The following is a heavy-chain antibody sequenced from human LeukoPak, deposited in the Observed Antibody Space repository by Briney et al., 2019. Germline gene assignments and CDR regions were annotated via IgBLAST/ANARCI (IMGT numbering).Heavy chain of an antibody. CDR2: ISSSYI. CDR3: ARDVCGGDCYSLGGNWFDP. Sequence: GGSLRLSCAASGFTFSSYSTNWVRQAPGKGLEWVSSISSSYIYYADSVKGRFTISRDNAKNSLYLQMNSLRAEDTAVYYCARDVCGGDCYSLGGNWFDPWGQGTLVTVPS. CDR1: GFTFSSYS. D-gene: IGHD2-21*02. J-gene: IGHJ5*02. V-gene: IGHV3-21*01.